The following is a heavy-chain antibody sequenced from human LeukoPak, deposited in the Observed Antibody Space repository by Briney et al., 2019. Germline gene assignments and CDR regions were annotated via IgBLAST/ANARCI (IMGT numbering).Heavy chain of an antibody. CDR1: GFTFSIAW. V-gene: IGHV3-15*01. J-gene: IGHJ3*02. D-gene: IGHD3-3*01. Sequence: GGSLRLSCTASGFTFSIAWMSWVRQAPGKGLEWVGRIKSRGDGETRDYAAPVKDRFIISRDDSKNTLYLQMDSLRTEDTAIYYCAAVGEWLSNAFNTWGQGTLVTVSA. CDR2: IKSRGDGETR. CDR3: AAVGEWLSNAFNT.